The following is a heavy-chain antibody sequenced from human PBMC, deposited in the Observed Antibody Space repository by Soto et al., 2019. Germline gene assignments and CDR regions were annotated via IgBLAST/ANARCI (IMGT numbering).Heavy chain of an antibody. CDR3: ARDIAAAGSYYYYGMDV. CDR1: GGTFSSYA. V-gene: IGHV1-69*01. J-gene: IGHJ6*02. Sequence: QMQLVQSGAEVKKPGSSVKVSCKASGGTFSSYAISWVRQAPGQGLEWMGGVIPIFGTANYAQKFQGRVTITADESTSTAYMELSSLRSEDTAVYYCARDIAAAGSYYYYGMDVWGQGTTVTVSS. CDR2: VIPIFGTA. D-gene: IGHD6-13*01.